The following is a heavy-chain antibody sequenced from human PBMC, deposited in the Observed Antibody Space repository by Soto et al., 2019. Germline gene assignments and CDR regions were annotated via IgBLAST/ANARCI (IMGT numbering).Heavy chain of an antibody. D-gene: IGHD3-22*01. CDR1: GGTFSSYA. CDR3: AKVKYDSSGYYRNFDY. CDR2: IIPRFGTA. V-gene: IGHV1-69*13. Sequence: SVKVSCKASGGTFSSYAISWVRQAPGQGLEWVGGIIPRFGTANYAQKFQGRVTITADESTSTAYMELSSLRSEDTDMYYCAKVKYDSSGYYRNFDYWGQGTLVTVSS. J-gene: IGHJ4*02.